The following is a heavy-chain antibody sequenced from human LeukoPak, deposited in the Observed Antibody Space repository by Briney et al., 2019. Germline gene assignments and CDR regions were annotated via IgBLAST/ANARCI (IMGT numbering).Heavy chain of an antibody. J-gene: IGHJ4*02. CDR2: IYYSGTT. CDR1: GGSISSGDYY. Sequence: SETLSLTCTVSGGSISSGDYYWSWIRQPPGKGLEWIGYIYYSGTTYYNPSLKSRVIISADMSKNQFSLKLSSVTAADTAVYYCARDSGYATLDYWGQGTLVTVSS. V-gene: IGHV4-30-4*01. D-gene: IGHD5-12*01. CDR3: ARDSGYATLDY.